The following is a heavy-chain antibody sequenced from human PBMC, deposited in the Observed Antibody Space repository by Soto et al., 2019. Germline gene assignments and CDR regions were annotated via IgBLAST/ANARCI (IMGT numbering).Heavy chain of an antibody. V-gene: IGHV1-69*02. J-gene: IGHJ4*02. CDR3: ARGVSPGYCSGGSCYLSVEKVYYFDY. D-gene: IGHD2-15*01. CDR2: IIPILGIA. Sequence: SVKVSCKASGGTFSSYTISWVRQAPGQGLEWMGRIIPILGIANYAQKFQGRVTITADKSTSTAYMELSSLRSEDTAVYYCARGVSPGYCSGGSCYLSVEKVYYFDYWGQGTLVTVSS. CDR1: GGTFSSYT.